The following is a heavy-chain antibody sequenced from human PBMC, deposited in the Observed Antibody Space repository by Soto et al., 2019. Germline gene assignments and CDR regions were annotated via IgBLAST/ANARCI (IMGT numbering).Heavy chain of an antibody. J-gene: IGHJ4*02. CDR2: ISGSGLST. V-gene: IGHV3-23*01. CDR3: VKSRGSRGLYYFDD. CDR1: GFTFSNYA. Sequence: EVQLLESGGGLVQPGGSLTLSCTASGFTFSNYALSWVRQAPGKGLEWVSGISGSGLSTYYADSVKGRFSISRDSSTNTVHLQMNSLRAEDTALYYCVKSRGSRGLYYFDDWGQGTLVTVSS. D-gene: IGHD2-2*01.